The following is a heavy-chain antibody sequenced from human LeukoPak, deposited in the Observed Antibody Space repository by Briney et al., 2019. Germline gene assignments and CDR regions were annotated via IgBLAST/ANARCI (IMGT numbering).Heavy chain of an antibody. V-gene: IGHV3-30*18. J-gene: IGHJ4*02. CDR2: ISYDGSEE. D-gene: IGHD6-13*01. Sequence: GGSLRLSCAASGYTFTKYGMHWVRQAPGTGLEWVAVISYDGSEESYADSVKGRFTISRDNSKNTLYLQMNSLRAEDTAVYYCAKSAAAGTTGLFDYWGQGTLVTVSS. CDR3: AKSAAAGTTGLFDY. CDR1: GYTFTKYG.